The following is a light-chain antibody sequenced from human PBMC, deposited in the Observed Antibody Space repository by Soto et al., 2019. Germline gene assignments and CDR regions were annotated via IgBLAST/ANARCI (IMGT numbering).Light chain of an antibody. CDR1: QSVSSSY. Sequence: EIVLTQSPGTLSLSPGERATLSCRASQSVSSSYLAWYHHKPGQPPRLLIYGASSRATGIPDRFSGSGSGTDFTGTTSRLEPEDLAVEDGQQYGSSPGTFGQGTKVEIK. CDR3: QQYGSSPGT. V-gene: IGKV3-20*01. J-gene: IGKJ1*01. CDR2: GAS.